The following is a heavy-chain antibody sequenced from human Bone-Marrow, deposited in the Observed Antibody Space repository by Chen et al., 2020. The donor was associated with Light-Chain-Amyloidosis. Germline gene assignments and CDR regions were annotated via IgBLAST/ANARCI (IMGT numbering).Heavy chain of an antibody. CDR2: INNINGNT. Sequence: QVQLVQSGAEVKKPGASVKLSCKASGYTFGAYGIHWVRQAPGQGLEWMGWINNINGNTGFSQKFQGRVTITRDTSVTTAYMELSNLKSEDTAVYYCGRKTIHTLDLWGQGTMVTVS. J-gene: IGHJ3*01. D-gene: IGHD2-15*01. CDR1: GYTFGAYG. CDR3: GRKTIHTLDL. V-gene: IGHV1-3*04.